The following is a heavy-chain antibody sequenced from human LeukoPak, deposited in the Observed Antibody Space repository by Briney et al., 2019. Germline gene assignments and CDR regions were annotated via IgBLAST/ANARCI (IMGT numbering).Heavy chain of an antibody. J-gene: IGHJ3*02. CDR2: ISGSGAGT. Sequence: GGSLRLSCAASGFSFTSYAMSWVRQAPGKGLEWVSAISGSGAGTYYADSVKGWFTISRDNSKLYLQMNSLRAVDTAVYYCAGHQAGGGGSWSRAFDIWGQGTMVTVSS. D-gene: IGHD2-15*01. V-gene: IGHV3-23*01. CDR1: GFSFTSYA. CDR3: AGHQAGGGGSWSRAFDI.